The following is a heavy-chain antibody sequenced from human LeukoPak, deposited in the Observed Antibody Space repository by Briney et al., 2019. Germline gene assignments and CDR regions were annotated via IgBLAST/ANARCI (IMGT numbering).Heavy chain of an antibody. V-gene: IGHV3-21*01. CDR1: GFTFSSYS. CDR3: ARDLRAYCGGDCPFDY. D-gene: IGHD2-21*01. Sequence: GGSLRLSCAASGFTFSSYSMNWVRQAPGKGLEWVSSISSSSSYIYYADSVKGRFTISRDNAKNSLYLQMNNLRAEDTAVYYCARDLRAYCGGDCPFDYWGQGTLVTVSS. CDR2: ISSSSSYI. J-gene: IGHJ4*02.